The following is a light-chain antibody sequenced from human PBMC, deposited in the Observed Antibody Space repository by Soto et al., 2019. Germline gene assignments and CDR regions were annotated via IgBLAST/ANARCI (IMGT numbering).Light chain of an antibody. CDR3: NSYTSSSTSV. CDR2: EVS. V-gene: IGLV2-14*01. Sequence: QSVLTQPASVSGSPGQSITISCTGTSSDVGGYNYVSWYQQPPGKAPKLIIYEVSNRPSGVSTRFSGSKSGNTASLTISGLQAEDEADYYCNSYTSSSTSVFGGGTKLTVL. CDR1: SSDVGGYNY. J-gene: IGLJ3*02.